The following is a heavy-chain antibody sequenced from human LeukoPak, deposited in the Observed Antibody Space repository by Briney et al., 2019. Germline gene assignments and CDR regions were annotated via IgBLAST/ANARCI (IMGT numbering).Heavy chain of an antibody. J-gene: IGHJ6*03. CDR3: ARHTGYYYGSGNYYYYMDV. CDR1: GYTFTSYY. Sequence: GASVKVSCKASGYTFTSYYMHRVRQAPGQGLEWMGIINPSGGSTSYAQKFQGRVTMTRDTSTSTVYMELSSLRSDDTAVYYCARHTGYYYGSGNYYYYMDVWGKGTTVTISS. D-gene: IGHD3-10*01. CDR2: INPSGGST. V-gene: IGHV1-46*01.